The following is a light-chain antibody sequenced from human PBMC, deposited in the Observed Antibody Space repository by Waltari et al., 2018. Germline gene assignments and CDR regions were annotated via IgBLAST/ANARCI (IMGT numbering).Light chain of an antibody. V-gene: IGKV4-1*01. CDR1: QTVLYTSNNKNY. CDR3: QQYYTTPIT. CDR2: WAS. J-gene: IGKJ5*01. Sequence: DIVMTQSPDSLAVSLGERATLSCKSSQTVLYTSNNKNYLAWYQQKPGQPPKLLIYWASTRESGVPDRFSGSGSGTVFTLTISSLQAEDVAVYYCQQYYTTPITFGQGTRLEIK.